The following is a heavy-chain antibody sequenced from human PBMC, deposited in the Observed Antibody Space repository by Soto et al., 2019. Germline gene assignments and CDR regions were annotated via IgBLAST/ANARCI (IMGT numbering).Heavy chain of an antibody. J-gene: IGHJ4*02. D-gene: IGHD2-15*01. Sequence: WGSLRLSCAASGFTFSSYAMGWVRQGPGKGLEWVAVVSIGGSTHYADSVRGRFTISRDNSKNTLSLQMNSLTAEDTAVSFCAKRRGAGGHFDYWGQGALVTVSS. CDR3: AKRRGAGGHFDY. CDR2: VSIGGST. CDR1: GFTFSSYA. V-gene: IGHV3-23*01.